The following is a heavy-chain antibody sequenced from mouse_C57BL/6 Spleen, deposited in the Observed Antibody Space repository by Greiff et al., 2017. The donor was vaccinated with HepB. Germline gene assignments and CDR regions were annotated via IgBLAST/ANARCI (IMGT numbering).Heavy chain of an antibody. Sequence: VQLQQPGAELVMPGASVKLSCKASGYTFTSYWMHWVKQRPGQGLEWIGEIDPSDSYTNYNQKFKGKSTLTVDKSSSTAYMQLSSLTSADSAVYYCARGGNYSAMDYWGQGTSVTVSS. CDR1: GYTFTSYW. J-gene: IGHJ4*01. CDR3: ARGGNYSAMDY. CDR2: IDPSDSYT. V-gene: IGHV1-69*01. D-gene: IGHD2-1*01.